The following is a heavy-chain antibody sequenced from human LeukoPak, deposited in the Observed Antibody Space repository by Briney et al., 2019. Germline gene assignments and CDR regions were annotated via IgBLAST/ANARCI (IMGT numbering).Heavy chain of an antibody. J-gene: IGHJ6*01. D-gene: IGHD2-2*02. CDR3: TRSGLTGMREYPRADYYYYGMDV. CDR2: INYNGEKT. V-gene: IGHV4-34*01. Sequence: PSETLSLTCTVSGGSFSGYLWSWLRQPPAKDLEWIGEINYNGEKTNYNPSPKSRVLMSVDPSTNHFSLKLSSVTAADTAVYFCTRSGLTGMREYPRADYYYYGMDVWGQGTAVTVSS. CDR1: GGSFSGYL.